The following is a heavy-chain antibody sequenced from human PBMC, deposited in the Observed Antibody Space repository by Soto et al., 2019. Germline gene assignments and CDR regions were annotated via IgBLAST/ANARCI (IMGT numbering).Heavy chain of an antibody. D-gene: IGHD1-26*01. CDR3: ARTKVGHSTPSDL. Sequence: SETLSLTCSVSGVSISRGGNYWGWIRQHPGKGLEWIGYMHYDGSTFHNPSLQSRVTISSDTSKNQFSLKVRSVTATDTAVYYCARTKVGHSTPSDLWGQGTLVTVSS. J-gene: IGHJ5*02. V-gene: IGHV4-31*03. CDR2: MHYDGST. CDR1: GVSISRGGNY.